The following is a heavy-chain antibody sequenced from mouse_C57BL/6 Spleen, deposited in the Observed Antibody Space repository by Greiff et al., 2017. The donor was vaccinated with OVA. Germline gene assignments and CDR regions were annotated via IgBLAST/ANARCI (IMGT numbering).Heavy chain of an antibody. Sequence: VKLMESGAELVKPGASVKISCKASGYAFSSYWMNWVKQRPGKGLEWIGQIYPGAGDTNYNGKFKGKATLTADKSSSTAYMQLSSLTSEDSAVYFCAREFDDGYPWFAYWGQGTLVTVSA. J-gene: IGHJ3*01. CDR1: GYAFSSYW. CDR3: AREFDDGYPWFAY. D-gene: IGHD2-3*01. V-gene: IGHV1-80*01. CDR2: IYPGAGDT.